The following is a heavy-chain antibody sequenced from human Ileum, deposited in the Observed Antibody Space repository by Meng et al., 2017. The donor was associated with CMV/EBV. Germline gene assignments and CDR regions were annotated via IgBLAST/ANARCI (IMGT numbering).Heavy chain of an antibody. J-gene: IGHJ6*02. CDR1: GFTFSTYW. D-gene: IGHD1-7*01. CDR2: IKQDGSEK. V-gene: IGHV3-7*01. CDR3: ARETSASGTTPEKYYYYGMDV. Sequence: GESLKISCAASGFTFSTYWMNWVRQAPGQGLDWVANIKQDGSEKYYMDSVKGRFTISRDNGKDTMYLQLNSLRGEDTAIYYCARETSASGTTPEKYYYYGMDVWGQGTMVTVSS.